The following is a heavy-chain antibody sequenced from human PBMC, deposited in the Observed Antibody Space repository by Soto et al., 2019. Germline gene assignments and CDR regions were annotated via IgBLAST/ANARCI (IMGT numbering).Heavy chain of an antibody. CDR1: GGSIGGGGDS. Sequence: SETLSLTCAVSGGSIGGGGDSWSWIRQPPGKGLGWIGYIYYSGSTYYNPSLKSRVTISVDTSKNQFSLKLSSVTAADTAIYYCARDSPGVQLEILADAFDIWGQGTMVTVSS. CDR2: IYYSGST. J-gene: IGHJ3*02. CDR3: ARDSPGVQLEILADAFDI. V-gene: IGHV4-61*08. D-gene: IGHD1-1*01.